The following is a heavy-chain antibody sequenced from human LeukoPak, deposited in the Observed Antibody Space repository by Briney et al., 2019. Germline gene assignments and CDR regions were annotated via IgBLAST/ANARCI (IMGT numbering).Heavy chain of an antibody. CDR3: AKERYCSGGSCGGTAGTNGAFDY. Sequence: PGGSLRLSCAASGFTFSSYAMSWVRQAPGKGLEWVSAISGSGGSTYYADSVKGRFTISRDNSKNTLYLQMNSLRAEDTAVYYCAKERYCSGGSCGGTAGTNGAFDYWGQGTLVTVSS. V-gene: IGHV3-23*01. J-gene: IGHJ4*02. CDR2: ISGSGGST. D-gene: IGHD2-15*01. CDR1: GFTFSSYA.